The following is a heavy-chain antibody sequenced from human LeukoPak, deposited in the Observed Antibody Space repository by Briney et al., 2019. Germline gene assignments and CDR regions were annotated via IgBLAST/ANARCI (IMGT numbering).Heavy chain of an antibody. CDR2: ISSSGSTI. CDR3: AELGITMIGGV. D-gene: IGHD3-10*02. J-gene: IGHJ6*04. Sequence: GGSLRLSCAASGLTFSMPAMDWVRQAPGKGLEWVSYISSSGSTIYYADSVKGRFTISRDNAKNSLYLQMNSLRAEDTAVYYCAELGITMIGGVWGKGTTVTISS. V-gene: IGHV3-48*03. CDR1: GLTFSMPA.